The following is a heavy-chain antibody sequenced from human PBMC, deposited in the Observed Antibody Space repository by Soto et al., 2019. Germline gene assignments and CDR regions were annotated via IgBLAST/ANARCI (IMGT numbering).Heavy chain of an antibody. Sequence: QVQLQESGPGLVKPSETLSLTCTVSGGSISSYYWSWIRQPPGKGLEWIGYIYYSGSTNYNPSLTCRVTLSVDTSKTQFSPKLSSVTAADTAVYYCARGRGGWFINQLLNAFDIWGQGTMVTVSS. D-gene: IGHD2-2*01. CDR3: ARGRGGWFINQLLNAFDI. CDR2: IYYSGST. V-gene: IGHV4-59*01. J-gene: IGHJ3*02. CDR1: GGSISSYY.